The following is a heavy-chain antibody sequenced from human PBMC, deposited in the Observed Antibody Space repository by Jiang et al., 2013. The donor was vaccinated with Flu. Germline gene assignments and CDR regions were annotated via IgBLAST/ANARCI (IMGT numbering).Heavy chain of an antibody. CDR1: GFTFSSYG. V-gene: IGHV3-33*01. Sequence: SGGGVVQPGRSLRLSCAASGFTFSSYGMHWVRQAPGKGLEWVAVIWYDGSNKYYADSVKGRFTISRDNSKNTLYLQMNSLRAEDTAVYYCARVDTAMVTDAFDIWGQGTMVTVSS. J-gene: IGHJ3*02. CDR3: ARVDTAMVTDAFDI. CDR2: IWYDGSNK. D-gene: IGHD5-18*01.